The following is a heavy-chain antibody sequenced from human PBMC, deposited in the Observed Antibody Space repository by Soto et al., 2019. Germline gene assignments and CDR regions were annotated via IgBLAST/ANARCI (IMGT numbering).Heavy chain of an antibody. Sequence: QVQLQESGPGLVKPSQTLTLTCTVSGDSMGSGDYYWTWIRQPPGKGLEWNGYIYYIGTTFYNPSLESRVNISIDTSKNHFSLTLTSVTAADTAVYYCSRGSTYYGFLTWGQGTLVTVSS. D-gene: IGHD3-10*01. CDR2: IYYIGTT. CDR3: SRGSTYYGFLT. V-gene: IGHV4-30-4*01. J-gene: IGHJ5*02. CDR1: GDSMGSGDYY.